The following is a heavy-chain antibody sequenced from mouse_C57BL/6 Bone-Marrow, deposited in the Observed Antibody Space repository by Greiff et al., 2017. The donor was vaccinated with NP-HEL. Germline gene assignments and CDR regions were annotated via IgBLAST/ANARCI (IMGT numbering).Heavy chain of an antibody. V-gene: IGHV5-17*01. D-gene: IGHD4-1*01. CDR3: APELEDY. CDR2: ISSGSSTI. CDR1: GFTFSDYG. J-gene: IGHJ2*01. Sequence: EVKLMESGGGLVKPGGSLKLSCAASGFTFSDYGMHWVRQAPEKGLEWVAYISSGSSTIYYADTVKGRFTISRDNAKNTLFLQMTSLRSEDTAMYYCAPELEDYWGQGTTLTVSS.